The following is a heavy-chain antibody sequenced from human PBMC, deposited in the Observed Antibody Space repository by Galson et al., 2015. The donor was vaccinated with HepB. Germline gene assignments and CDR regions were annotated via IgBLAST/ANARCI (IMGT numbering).Heavy chain of an antibody. J-gene: IGHJ4*02. V-gene: IGHV3-30*18. Sequence: SLRLSCAASGFTFSSYGMHWVRQAPGKGLEWVAVISYDGSNKYYADSVKGRFTISRDNSKNTLYLQMNSLRAEDTAVYYCAKGEGVGATRALGDYWGQGTLVTVSS. CDR3: AKGEGVGATRALGDY. D-gene: IGHD1-26*01. CDR1: GFTFSSYG. CDR2: ISYDGSNK.